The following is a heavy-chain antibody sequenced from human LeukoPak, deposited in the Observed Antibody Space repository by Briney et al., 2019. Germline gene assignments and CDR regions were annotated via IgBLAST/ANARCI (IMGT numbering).Heavy chain of an antibody. CDR3: AKTVRIGCPGGDCYPPGLYGMDV. J-gene: IGHJ6*02. Sequence: RTGGSLRLSCAGSGFTFSTYGMTWVRQAPGKGLEWVSAISGSGGSIYYADSVKGRFTISRDNSKNTLYLQMNSLRAEDTAVYYCAKTVRIGCPGGDCYPPGLYGMDVWGQGTTVTVSS. D-gene: IGHD2-21*02. CDR1: GFTFSTYG. CDR2: ISGSGGSI. V-gene: IGHV3-23*01.